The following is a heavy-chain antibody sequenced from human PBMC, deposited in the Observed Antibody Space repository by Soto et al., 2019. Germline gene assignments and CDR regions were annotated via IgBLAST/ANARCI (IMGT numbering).Heavy chain of an antibody. CDR1: GGSFSGFS. J-gene: IGHJ4*02. CDR2: ILQSGST. V-gene: IGHV4-34*02. D-gene: IGHD3-10*01. CDR3: AASLRDPASICRSATCSRDY. Sequence: QVQLQQWGAGLLKPSETLSLTCAVSGGSFSGFSWSWIRQTPGKGLEWIGEILQSGSTNYNPSLSSRVTISADTSNIQLSLKLSSVTAADTAVYYCAASLRDPASICRSATCSRDYWGQGTLVTVSS.